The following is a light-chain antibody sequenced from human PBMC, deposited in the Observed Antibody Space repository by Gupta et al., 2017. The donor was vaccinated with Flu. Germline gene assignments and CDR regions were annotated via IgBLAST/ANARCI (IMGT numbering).Light chain of an antibody. J-gene: IGKJ3*01. CDR3: MQALEGVT. CDR2: LGS. CDR1: QSLLHSNGYDY. V-gene: IGKV2-28*01. Sequence: DIVMTQSPLSLSVTPGEPASISCRSSQSLLHSNGYDYVDWYLQKPGQSPQLLIFLGSNRASGVPDRFSGSGSGTDFTLRISRVEAEDVGVYYCMQALEGVTFGPGTKVDIK.